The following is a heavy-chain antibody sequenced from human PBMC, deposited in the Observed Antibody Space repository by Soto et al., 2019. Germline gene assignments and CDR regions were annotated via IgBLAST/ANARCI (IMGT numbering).Heavy chain of an antibody. Sequence: SLRLSCTASGFTFGDYAMSWFRQGPGKGLEWVGFIRSKAYGGTTQYAASVKGRFTISRDDSKSIAYLQMNSLKTEDTAVYYCTTNYYDSSGYDNWFDPWGQGTLVTVSS. V-gene: IGHV3-49*03. CDR3: TTNYYDSSGYDNWFDP. J-gene: IGHJ5*02. CDR2: IRSKAYGGTT. D-gene: IGHD3-22*01. CDR1: GFTFGDYA.